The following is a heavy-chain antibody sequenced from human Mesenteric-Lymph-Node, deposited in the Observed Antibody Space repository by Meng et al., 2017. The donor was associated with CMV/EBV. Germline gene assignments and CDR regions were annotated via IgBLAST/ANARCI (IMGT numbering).Heavy chain of an antibody. Sequence: CAASGFIFSSYAMSWVRQAPGKGLEWVSAIRSNGGGTYYADSVKGRFTISRDNSKNTLYLQMNSLRAEDTAVYYCAKLYDSSGYFWGYWGQGTLVTVSS. V-gene: IGHV3-23*01. D-gene: IGHD3-22*01. CDR3: AKLYDSSGYFWGY. CDR1: GFIFSSYA. J-gene: IGHJ4*02. CDR2: IRSNGGGT.